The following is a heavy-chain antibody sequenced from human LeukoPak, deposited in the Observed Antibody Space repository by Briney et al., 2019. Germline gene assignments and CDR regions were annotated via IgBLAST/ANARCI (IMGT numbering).Heavy chain of an antibody. CDR1: GYTFTSYG. CDR2: ISAYNGNT. D-gene: IGHD3-10*01. J-gene: IGHJ4*02. Sequence: ASLKVSCTASGYTFTSYGISWVRQAPGHGLEWMGWISAYNGNTNYAQKLQGRVTMTTDTSTSTAYMELRSLRSDDTAVYYCARGMVRGVKDYWGQGTLVTVSS. V-gene: IGHV1-18*01. CDR3: ARGMVRGVKDY.